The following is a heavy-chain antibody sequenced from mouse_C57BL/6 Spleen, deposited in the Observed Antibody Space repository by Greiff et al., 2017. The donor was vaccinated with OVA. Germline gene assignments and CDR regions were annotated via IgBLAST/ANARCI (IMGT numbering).Heavy chain of an antibody. J-gene: IGHJ3*01. CDR3: ATLPYYYGSTWFAY. Sequence: VQLVESDAELVKPGASVKISCKVSGYTFTDHTIHWMKQRPEQGLEWIGYIYPRDGSTKYNEKFKGKATLTADKSSSTAYMQLNSLTSEDSAVYFCATLPYYYGSTWFAYWGQGTLVTVSA. CDR2: IYPRDGST. V-gene: IGHV1-78*01. CDR1: GYTFTDHT. D-gene: IGHD1-1*01.